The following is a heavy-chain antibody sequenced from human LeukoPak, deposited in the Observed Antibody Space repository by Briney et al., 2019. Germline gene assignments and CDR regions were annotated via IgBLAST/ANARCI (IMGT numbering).Heavy chain of an antibody. J-gene: IGHJ2*01. V-gene: IGHV4-61*01. D-gene: IGHD6-25*01. CDR3: ARDSLLRGSGWDYWYFDL. Sequence: PSETLSLTCTVSGGSLSNGNYYWSWLRQPPGKGLEWLGNMHYSGSTNYNPSLKSRVTISVDTSMNQLSLLLTSATAADTAVYYCARDSLLRGSGWDYWYFDLWGRGTLVTVSS. CDR2: MHYSGST. CDR1: GGSLSNGNYY.